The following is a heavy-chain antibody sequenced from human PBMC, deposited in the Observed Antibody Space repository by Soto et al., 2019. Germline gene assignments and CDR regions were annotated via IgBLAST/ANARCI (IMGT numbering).Heavy chain of an antibody. CDR3: ARDPPPIAARRDAGY. V-gene: IGHV4-59*01. CDR1: GGSISSYY. D-gene: IGHD6-6*01. Sequence: PSETLSLTCTVSGGSISSYYWSWIRQPPGKGLEWIGYIYYSGSTNYNPSLKSRVTISVDTSKNQFSLKLSSVTAADTAVYYCARDPPPIAARRDAGYWGQGTLVTVSS. CDR2: IYYSGST. J-gene: IGHJ4*02.